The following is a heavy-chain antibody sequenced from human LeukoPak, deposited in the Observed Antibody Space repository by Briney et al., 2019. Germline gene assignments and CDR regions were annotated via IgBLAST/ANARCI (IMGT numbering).Heavy chain of an antibody. V-gene: IGHV3-23*01. D-gene: IGHD2-8*01. J-gene: IGHJ5*02. CDR3: AKSMTTTNVDWFDP. CDR2: IIGDGSST. CDR1: GFTFSHHA. Sequence: GGSLRLSCAASGFTFSHHAMSWARQSLGKRLEWVSVIIGDGSSTYYADSVKGRFTISRDNSNNMLYLQMNSLRGEDTAVYYCAKSMTTTNVDWFDPWGQGTLVTVSS.